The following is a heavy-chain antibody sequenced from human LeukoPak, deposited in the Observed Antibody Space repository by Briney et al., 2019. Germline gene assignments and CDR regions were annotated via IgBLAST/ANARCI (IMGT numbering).Heavy chain of an antibody. V-gene: IGHV1-2*02. CDR3: ARGDIGSVDY. CDR1: GYTFTGYY. Sequence: ASAKVSCKASGYTFTGYYMHWVRQAPGQGLEWMGWIDPNSGDTNYAQKFQGRVTMTRDTSISTAYMELSRLRSDDTAVYYCARGDIGSVDYWGQGTLVTVSS. J-gene: IGHJ4*02. CDR2: IDPNSGDT. D-gene: IGHD3-16*01.